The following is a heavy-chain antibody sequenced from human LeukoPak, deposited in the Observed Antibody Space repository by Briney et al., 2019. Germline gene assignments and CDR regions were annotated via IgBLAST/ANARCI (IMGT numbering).Heavy chain of an antibody. J-gene: IGHJ3*02. V-gene: IGHV3-23*01. CDR2: ISGSGGST. D-gene: IGHD3-10*01. CDR3: AKDGWVRGVIITGGAFDI. Sequence: GGSLRLSCAASGFTFSSYAMSWVRQAPGKGLEWVSAISGSGGSTYYADSVKGRFTTSRDNSKNTLYLQMNSLRAEDTAVYYCAKDGWVRGVIITGGAFDIWGQGTMVTVSS. CDR1: GFTFSSYA.